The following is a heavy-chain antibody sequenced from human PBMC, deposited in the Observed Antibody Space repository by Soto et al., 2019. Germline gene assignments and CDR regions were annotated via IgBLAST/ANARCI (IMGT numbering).Heavy chain of an antibody. CDR3: ARDGGSSGWYAEYFQH. CDR1: GGTFSSYA. CDR2: IIPIFGTA. V-gene: IGHV1-69*13. J-gene: IGHJ1*01. D-gene: IGHD6-19*01. Sequence: VKVSCKASGGTFSSYAISWVRQAPGQGLEWMGGIIPIFGTANYAQKFQGRVTITADESTSTAYMELSSLRSEDTAVYYCARDGGSSGWYAEYFQHWGQGTLVTVSS.